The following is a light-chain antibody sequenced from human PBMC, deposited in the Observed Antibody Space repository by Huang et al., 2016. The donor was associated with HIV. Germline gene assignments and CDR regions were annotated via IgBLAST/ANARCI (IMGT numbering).Light chain of an antibody. CDR2: GAT. CDR1: QSVSSN. V-gene: IGKV3-15*01. J-gene: IGKJ1*01. CDR3: QQYNNWPRT. Sequence: EIVMTQSPATLSVSPGERATLSGRASQSVSSNLAWYQQKPGQAPRLLIYGATTRATVIPARFSGSGSGTEFTLPISSLQSEDFAVYYCQQYNNWPRTFGQGTKVEIK.